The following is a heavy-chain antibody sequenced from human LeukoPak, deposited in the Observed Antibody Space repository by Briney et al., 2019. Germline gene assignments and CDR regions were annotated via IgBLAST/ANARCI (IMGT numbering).Heavy chain of an antibody. V-gene: IGHV1-69*01. CDR1: GGTFSSYA. CDR2: IIPIFGTA. Sequence: ASVKVSCKASGGTFSSYAISWVRQAPGQGLEWMGGIIPIFGTANYAQKFQGRVTITADESTSTACMELSSLRSEDTAVYYCARDPVPSPGYSYGQFDPWGQGTLVTVSS. J-gene: IGHJ5*02. CDR3: ARDPVPSPGYSYGQFDP. D-gene: IGHD5-18*01.